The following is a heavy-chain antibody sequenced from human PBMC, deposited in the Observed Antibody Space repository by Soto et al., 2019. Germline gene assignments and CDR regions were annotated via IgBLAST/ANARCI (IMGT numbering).Heavy chain of an antibody. D-gene: IGHD4-17*01. V-gene: IGHV1-18*01. CDR3: ARDRTWSDYGDFDY. J-gene: IGHJ4*02. CDR2: ISAYNGNT. Sequence: ELEWMGWISAYNGNTNYAQKRQGRVTMPTETSTTPAYMELRSLRSDDTAVYYCARDRTWSDYGDFDYWGQGSLVTVSS.